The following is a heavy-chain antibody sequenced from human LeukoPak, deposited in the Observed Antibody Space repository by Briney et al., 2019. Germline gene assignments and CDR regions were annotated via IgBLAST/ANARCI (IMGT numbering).Heavy chain of an antibody. CDR1: GFTFTNYG. J-gene: IGHJ4*02. CDR2: IRYDGSSQ. CDR3: AREAVGATSLDF. Sequence: GGSLRLSCVASGFTFTNYGIHWVRQAPGKGLEWLAFIRYDGSSQYYADSVKGRFTVPRDNSKNTVYLQMNSLGVEDTAVYYCAREAVGATSLDFWGQGTLVTVSS. V-gene: IGHV3-30*02. D-gene: IGHD1-26*01.